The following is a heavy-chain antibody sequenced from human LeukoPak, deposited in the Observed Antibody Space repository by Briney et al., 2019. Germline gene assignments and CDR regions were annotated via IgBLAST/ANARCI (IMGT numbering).Heavy chain of an antibody. CDR3: ARAVDYYDNSGYYYPIDL. D-gene: IGHD3-22*01. CDR1: GYTFASYL. J-gene: IGHJ5*02. V-gene: IGHV1-18*01. Sequence: VASVTVSCKASGYTFASYLITWVRQAPGQGLEWVGWVSPYNGATNYAQKFRSRVTLTTGTSTTTADMDLTNLRLDDTAIYYCARAVDYYDNSGYYYPIDLWGQGTLVTVSS. CDR2: VSPYNGAT.